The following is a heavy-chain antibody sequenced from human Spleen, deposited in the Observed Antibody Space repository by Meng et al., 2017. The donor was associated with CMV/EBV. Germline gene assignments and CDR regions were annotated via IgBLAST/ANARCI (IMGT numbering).Heavy chain of an antibody. CDR1: GGSVSSYY. D-gene: IGHD3-9*01. Sequence: SETLSLTCTVSGGSVSSYYWSWIRQPPGKGLEWIGYIYYSGSTNHNPSLKSRVTMSVDTDKNQFSLKLSSVTAADTAVYYCAREGRILEAFDMWGQGTVVTVSS. CDR2: IYYSGST. V-gene: IGHV4-59*02. J-gene: IGHJ3*02. CDR3: AREGRILEAFDM.